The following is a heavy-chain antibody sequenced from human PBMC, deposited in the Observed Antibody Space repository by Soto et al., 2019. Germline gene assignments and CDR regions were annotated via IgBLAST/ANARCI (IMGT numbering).Heavy chain of an antibody. Sequence: ASVKVSCKASGYTFTSYAMHWVRQAPGQRLEWMGWNNAGNGNTKYSQKFQGRVTITRDTSASTAYMELSSLRSEDTAVYYCARDTETRSSSWSHYFYYWGQGTLVTVSS. CDR2: NNAGNGNT. D-gene: IGHD6-13*01. CDR1: GYTFTSYA. J-gene: IGHJ4*02. CDR3: ARDTETRSSSWSHYFYY. V-gene: IGHV1-3*01.